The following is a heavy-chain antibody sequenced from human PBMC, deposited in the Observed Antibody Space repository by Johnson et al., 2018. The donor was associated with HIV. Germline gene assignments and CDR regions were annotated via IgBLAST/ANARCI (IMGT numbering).Heavy chain of an antibody. CDR1: GFTFSNAW. D-gene: IGHD6-13*01. J-gene: IGHJ3*02. Sequence: VQLVESGGGLVKPGGSLRLSCAASGFTFSNAWMSWVRQAPGKGLEWVGRIKSNTDGGTTDYAAPVKVRFTISKDDSKNTLYLQMNSVKTEDSAVYYCTTGDTAAASIRVFDSWGQGKLVTDYS. CDR3: TTGDTAAASIRVFDS. V-gene: IGHV3-15*01. CDR2: IKSNTDGGTT.